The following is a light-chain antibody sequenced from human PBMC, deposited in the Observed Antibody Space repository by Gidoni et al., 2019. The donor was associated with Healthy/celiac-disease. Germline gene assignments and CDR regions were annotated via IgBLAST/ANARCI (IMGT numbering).Light chain of an antibody. CDR2: WAS. V-gene: IGKV4-1*01. CDR3: QQYYSTPPT. Sequence: DIVMTQSPDSLAVSLCVRATINCKSSQSVLYSSNNKNYLAWYQQKPGQPPKLLIYWASTRESGVPDRFSGSGSGTDFTLTISSLQAEDVAVYYCQQYYSTPPTFGGGTKVEIK. J-gene: IGKJ4*01. CDR1: QSVLYSSNNKNY.